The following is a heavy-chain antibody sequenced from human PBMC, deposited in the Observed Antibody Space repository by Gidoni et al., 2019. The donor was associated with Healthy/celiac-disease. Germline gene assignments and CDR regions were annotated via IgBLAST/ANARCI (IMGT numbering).Heavy chain of an antibody. D-gene: IGHD3-10*01. CDR2: ISYDGSNK. J-gene: IGHJ6*03. CDR1: GFTFSSSG. Sequence: QVQLVESGGGVVQPGRSLRLSCAASGFTFSSSGMPSFRQAPGKGLEWVAVISYDGSNKYYADSVKGRFTISRDNSKNTLYLQMNSLRAEDTAVYYCAKDGPAMVRGVIGYYYYYMDVWGKGTTVTVSS. CDR3: AKDGPAMVRGVIGYYYYYMDV. V-gene: IGHV3-30*18.